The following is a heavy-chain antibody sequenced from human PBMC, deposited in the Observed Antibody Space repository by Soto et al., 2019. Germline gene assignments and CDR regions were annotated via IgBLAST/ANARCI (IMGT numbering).Heavy chain of an antibody. Sequence: VKVSCKASGYTFTSYGISWVRQAPGQGLEWMGWISAYNGNTNYAQKLQGRVTMTTDTSTSTAYMELRSLRSDDTAVYYCARANVVVVAAWFDPWGQGTLVTVSS. CDR3: ARANVVVVAAWFDP. J-gene: IGHJ5*02. V-gene: IGHV1-18*01. CDR1: GYTFTSYG. CDR2: ISAYNGNT. D-gene: IGHD2-15*01.